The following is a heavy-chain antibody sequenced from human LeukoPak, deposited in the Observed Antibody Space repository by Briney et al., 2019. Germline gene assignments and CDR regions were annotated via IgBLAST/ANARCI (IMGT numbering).Heavy chain of an antibody. Sequence: PSETLSLTCTVSGGSISSYYWSWIRQPPGKGLEWIGYIYYSGSTNYNPSLKSRVTISVDTSKNQFSLKLTSVTAADTAFYYCARGPKGDITAAAIDHWGQGTLVTVSS. D-gene: IGHD6-13*01. J-gene: IGHJ4*02. CDR1: GGSISSYY. CDR2: IYYSGST. V-gene: IGHV4-59*12. CDR3: ARGPKGDITAAAIDH.